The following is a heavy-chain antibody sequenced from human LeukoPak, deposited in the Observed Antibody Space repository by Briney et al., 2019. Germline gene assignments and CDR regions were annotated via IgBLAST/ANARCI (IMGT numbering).Heavy chain of an antibody. D-gene: IGHD3-10*01. V-gene: IGHV3-30*04. J-gene: IGHJ4*02. CDR3: ARGPYYYYGSGIDY. CDR2: ISYDGSNK. Sequence: GGSLRLSCAASGFTFSSYAMHWVRQAPGKGLEWVAVISYDGSNKYYADSVKGRFTISRDNSKNTLYLQMNSLRAEDTAVYYCARGPYYYYGSGIDYWGQGTLVTVSS. CDR1: GFTFSSYA.